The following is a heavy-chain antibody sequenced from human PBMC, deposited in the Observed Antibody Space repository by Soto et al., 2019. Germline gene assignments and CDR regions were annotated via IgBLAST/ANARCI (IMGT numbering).Heavy chain of an antibody. CDR2: IIGSGGST. Sequence: XGSLRLSCSAAGCTFRSFAMNWVRQAPGKGLEWVSRIIGSGGSTYYADSVKGRFTMSRDNAKNTLFLQMNSLRVEDTAVYYCAKDGVEVYYDSSAYWPDWGPGTLVTVSS. CDR3: AKDGVEVYYDSSAYWPD. V-gene: IGHV3-23*01. CDR1: GCTFRSFA. D-gene: IGHD3-22*01. J-gene: IGHJ1*01.